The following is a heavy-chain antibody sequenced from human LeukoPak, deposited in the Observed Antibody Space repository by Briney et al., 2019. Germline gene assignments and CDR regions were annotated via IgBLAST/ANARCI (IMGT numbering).Heavy chain of an antibody. CDR2: ITTSSSYM. CDR3: ARDPYSGGYGAYYYYYMDV. J-gene: IGHJ6*03. D-gene: IGHD6-19*01. Sequence: GGSLRLSCAASGFAFSAYNMNWVRRTPGKGLEWVSSITTSSSYMFYADSVRGRFTISRDNAENSLYLQMNSLRDEDTAVYYCARDPYSGGYGAYYYYYMDVWGKGTTVTVSS. V-gene: IGHV3-21*01. CDR1: GFAFSAYN.